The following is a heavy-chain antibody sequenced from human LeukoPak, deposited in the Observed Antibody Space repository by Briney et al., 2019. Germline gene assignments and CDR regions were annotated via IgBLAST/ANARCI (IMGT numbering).Heavy chain of an antibody. CDR2: ISGRGGRT. CDR1: GFTFTRYA. D-gene: IGHD2-8*02. CDR3: AKDVRGGCTGGNCND. J-gene: IGHJ4*02. V-gene: IGHV3-23*01. Sequence: GGSPRLSCAASGFTFTRYAMSWVRQAPGKGLEWVSDISGRGGRTDYADSVKGRFTISRDNSKNTVYLQMNRLRAEDTAVYYCAKDVRGGCTGGNCNDWGQGTLVTVSS.